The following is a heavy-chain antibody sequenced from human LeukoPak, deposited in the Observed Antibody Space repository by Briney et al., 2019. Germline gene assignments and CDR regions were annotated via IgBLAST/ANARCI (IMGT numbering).Heavy chain of an antibody. CDR1: GFTFLSYS. D-gene: IGHD3-22*01. V-gene: IGHV3-21*01. Sequence: GGSLRLSCAASGFTFLSYSMNWVRQAPGKGLEWVSSISSTSSSYIYYADSVKGRFTISRDSAKNSLYLQMNSLRAEDTAVYYCARVGITMIVVVSHWFDPWGQGTLVTVSS. CDR3: ARVGITMIVVVSHWFDP. J-gene: IGHJ5*02. CDR2: ISSTSSSYI.